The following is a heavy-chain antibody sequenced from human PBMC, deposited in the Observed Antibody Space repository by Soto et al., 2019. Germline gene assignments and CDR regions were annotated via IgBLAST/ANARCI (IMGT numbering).Heavy chain of an antibody. V-gene: IGHV3-30*04. Sequence: QVQLVESGGGVGQPGRSLRLSCAASGFTFSGYFMHWVRQASGKGVEWVAVISHDGSNKFYADSVKGRFTISRDNSKNTLYLQMNSLRAEDTAVYYCARGRSGQWSPGGYWGQGTLVTVSS. J-gene: IGHJ4*02. CDR2: ISHDGSNK. CDR3: ARGRSGQWSPGGY. CDR1: GFTFSGYF. D-gene: IGHD2-15*01.